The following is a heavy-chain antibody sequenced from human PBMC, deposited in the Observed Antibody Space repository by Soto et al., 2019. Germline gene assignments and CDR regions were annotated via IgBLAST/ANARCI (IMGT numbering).Heavy chain of an antibody. Sequence: EVQLVESGGGLVQPGRSLRLSCAASGFTFDDYAMHWVRQAPGKGLEWVSGISWNSGSIGYADSVKGRFTISRDNAKNSLYLQMNSLRAEDTALYYCAKETLYYYGMDVWGQGTTVTGSS. CDR3: AKETLYYYGMDV. J-gene: IGHJ6*02. CDR2: ISWNSGSI. CDR1: GFTFDDYA. V-gene: IGHV3-9*01.